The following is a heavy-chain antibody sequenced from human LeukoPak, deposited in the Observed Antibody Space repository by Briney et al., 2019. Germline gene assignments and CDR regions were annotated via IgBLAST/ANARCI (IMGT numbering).Heavy chain of an antibody. V-gene: IGHV1-18*01. CDR3: ARGVVPAASRFDP. J-gene: IGHJ5*02. CDR1: GGTFSSYA. CDR2: ISAYNGNT. D-gene: IGHD2-2*01. Sequence: ASVKVSCKASGGTFSSYAISWVRQAPGQGLEWMGGISAYNGNTNYAQKLQGRVTMTTDTSTSTAYMELRSLRSDDTAVYYCARGVVPAASRFDPWGQGTLVTVSS.